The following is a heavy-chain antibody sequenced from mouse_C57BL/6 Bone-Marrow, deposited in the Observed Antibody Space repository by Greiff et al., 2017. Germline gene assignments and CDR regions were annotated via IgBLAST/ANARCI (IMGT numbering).Heavy chain of an antibody. J-gene: IGHJ2*01. CDR3: ARDWDYFDH. CDR2: IYPGDGDT. Sequence: RVESGASVKISCKVSGYAFSTYWMNWVKQRPGKGLEWIGQIYPGDGDTNYNGKFKGKATLTADKSSSTAYMQLSSLTSEDSAVYFCARDWDYFDHWGKGTTLTVSS. CDR1: GYAFSTYW. D-gene: IGHD4-1*01. V-gene: IGHV1-80*01.